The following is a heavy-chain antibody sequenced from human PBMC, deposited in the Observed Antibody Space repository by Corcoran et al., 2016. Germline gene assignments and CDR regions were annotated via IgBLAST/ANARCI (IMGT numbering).Heavy chain of an antibody. CDR3: ARERYSSSWYVRSWFDP. Sequence: QVQLQESGPGLVKPSETLSLTCTVSGGSISSYYWSWIRQPAGKGLEWIGRIYTSGSTNYNPSLKSRVTMSVDTSKNQFPLKLSSVTAADPAVYYCARERYSSSWYVRSWFDPWGQGTLVTVSS. CDR1: GGSISSYY. J-gene: IGHJ5*02. D-gene: IGHD6-13*01. V-gene: IGHV4-4*07. CDR2: IYTSGST.